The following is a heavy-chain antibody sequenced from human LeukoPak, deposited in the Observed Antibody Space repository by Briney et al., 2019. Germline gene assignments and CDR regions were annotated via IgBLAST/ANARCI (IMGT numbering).Heavy chain of an antibody. J-gene: IGHJ4*02. CDR3: ARVGRAIQLYLPYDY. CDR1: GFTVSSNY. Sequence: GGSLRLSCAASGFTVSSNYMSWVRQAPGKGLEWVSVIYSGGTTYYADSVKGRFTISRDNSKNTLFLKMNGLRSEDTAVYYCARVGRAIQLYLPYDYWGQGTLVTVSS. D-gene: IGHD5-18*01. V-gene: IGHV3-66*01. CDR2: IYSGGTT.